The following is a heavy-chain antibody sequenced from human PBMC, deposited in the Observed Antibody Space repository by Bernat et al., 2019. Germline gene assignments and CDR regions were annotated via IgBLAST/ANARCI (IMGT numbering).Heavy chain of an antibody. CDR1: GGSISSSSYY. CDR2: IYYSGST. J-gene: IGHJ5*02. CDR3: ARLPGPYSNYKNWFDP. D-gene: IGHD4-4*01. Sequence: QLQLQESGPGLVKPSETLSLTCTVSGGSISSSSYYWGWIRQPPGKGLEWIGSIYYSGSTYYNPSLKSRVTISVDTSKNKFSLKLSSVSAADTAVYYCARLPGPYSNYKNWFDPWGQGTLVTVSS. V-gene: IGHV4-39*01.